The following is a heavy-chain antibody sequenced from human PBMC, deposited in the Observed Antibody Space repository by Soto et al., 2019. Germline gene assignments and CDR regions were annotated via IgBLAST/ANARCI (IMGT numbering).Heavy chain of an antibody. D-gene: IGHD3-10*01. J-gene: IGHJ5*02. CDR3: ATEHYGNSAWFDP. CDR2: MNPNSGNT. V-gene: IGHV1-8*01. CDR1: GYTFPSYD. Sequence: QVQLVQSGAEVKKPGASVKVSCKASGYTFPSYDINWVRQATGHGLEWMGWMNPNSGNTGYAQKFQVRVTMTRNTSISTAYMELSSLRSEDTAVYYCATEHYGNSAWFDPWGQGTLVTVSS.